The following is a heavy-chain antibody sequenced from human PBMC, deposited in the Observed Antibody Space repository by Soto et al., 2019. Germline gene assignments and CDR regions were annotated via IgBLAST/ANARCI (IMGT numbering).Heavy chain of an antibody. D-gene: IGHD6-13*01. CDR1: GFTFGDYA. CDR2: IRRRAYGAPT. J-gene: IGHJ6*02. V-gene: IGHV3-49*04. Sequence: PGGSRRLSCTASGFTFGDYAMSWVRQAPGKGLEWVGFIRRRAYGAPTEYAASVKGRFTISRDDSKSIAYLQMNSMKTEDTAVYYCTSSPGIAAAGTRYYYGMAVSRQGTTVTVPS. CDR3: TSSPGIAAAGTRYYYGMAV.